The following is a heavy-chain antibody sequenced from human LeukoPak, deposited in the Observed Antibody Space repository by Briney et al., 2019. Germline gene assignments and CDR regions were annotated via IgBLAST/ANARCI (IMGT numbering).Heavy chain of an antibody. CDR1: GGSISSGGYF. Sequence: SETLSLTCTVSGGSISSGGYFWSWIRQNPGKGLEWIGYIYHGGNTYYNPSLKSRVTISVDTSKNQFSLTLSSVTAADTAMYYCSRVRYYGSREEIDPWGQGTLVTVSS. CDR2: IYHGGNT. CDR3: SRVRYYGSREEIDP. D-gene: IGHD3-10*01. V-gene: IGHV4-31*03. J-gene: IGHJ5*02.